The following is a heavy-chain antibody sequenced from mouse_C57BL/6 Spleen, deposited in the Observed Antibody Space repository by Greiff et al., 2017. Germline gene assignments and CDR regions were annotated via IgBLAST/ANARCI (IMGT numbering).Heavy chain of an antibody. CDR1: GYTFTSYW. V-gene: IGHV1-52*01. Sequence: QVQLQQPGAELVRPGSSVKLSCKASGYTFTSYWMHWVKPRPIQGLEGIGNIDPSDSETHYNQKFKDKATLTVDKSSSTAYMQLSSLTSEDSAVYYCARLRHYGSAMDYWGQGTSVTGSS. CDR2: IDPSDSET. CDR3: ARLRHYGSAMDY. J-gene: IGHJ4*01. D-gene: IGHD1-1*01.